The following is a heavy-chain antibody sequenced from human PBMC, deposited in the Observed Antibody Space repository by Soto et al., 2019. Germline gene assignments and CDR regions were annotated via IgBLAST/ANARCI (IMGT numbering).Heavy chain of an antibody. CDR1: GFTFSSYA. CDR2: ISGSGGST. CDR3: ASRSSGWYFDY. D-gene: IGHD6-19*01. J-gene: IGHJ4*02. Sequence: EVQLLESGGGLVQPGGSLRLSCAASGFTFSSYAMNWVRQAPGKGLEWVSAISGSGGSTYYADSVKGRFTISRDNSKNTVYLQMNSLRAEDTAVYYCASRSSGWYFDYWGQGTLVTVSS. V-gene: IGHV3-23*01.